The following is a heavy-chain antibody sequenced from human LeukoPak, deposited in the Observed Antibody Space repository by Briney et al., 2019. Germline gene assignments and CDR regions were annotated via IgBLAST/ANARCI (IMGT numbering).Heavy chain of an antibody. V-gene: IGHV4-34*01. D-gene: IGHD3-10*01. CDR1: GGSFSGYY. CDR3: ARGRYIMVRGVIIRFSFDY. CDR2: INHSGST. Sequence: PSETLSLTCAVYGGSFSGYYWSWIRQPPGKGLEWIGEINHSGSTNYNPSLKSRVTISVDTSKNQFSLKQSSVTAADTAVYYCARGRYIMVRGVIIRFSFDYWGQGTLVTVSS. J-gene: IGHJ4*02.